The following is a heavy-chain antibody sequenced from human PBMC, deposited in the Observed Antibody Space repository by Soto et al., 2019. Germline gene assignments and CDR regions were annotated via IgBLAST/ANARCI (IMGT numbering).Heavy chain of an antibody. CDR1: GGAIDNGGFY. CDR3: ARGGAEDNYFDP. J-gene: IGHJ5*02. Sequence: QVQLRESGPGLVKPSQTLSLTCTVSGGAIDNGGFYWSWIRQQPGKGLEWIGHICCSGSSHYNPSLRSRVTISMDTSKNDLSLKLSSATAADTAVYYCARGGAEDNYFDPWGQGTLVTVSS. V-gene: IGHV4-31*03. CDR2: ICCSGSS.